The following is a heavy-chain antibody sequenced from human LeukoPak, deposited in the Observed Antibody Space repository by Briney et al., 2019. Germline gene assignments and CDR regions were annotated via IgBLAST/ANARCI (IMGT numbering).Heavy chain of an antibody. D-gene: IGHD3-22*01. CDR1: GFTFSLYW. CDR2: IKQDESGR. Sequence: GGSLRLSCAASGFTFSLYWMTWVRQAPGKGLEWVANIKQDESGRYYVDSVKGRFTISRDNAKNLLYLQMNSLRGEDTAVYYCAKGQTDSSGYYDFDYWGQGTLVTVSS. V-gene: IGHV3-7*03. CDR3: AKGQTDSSGYYDFDY. J-gene: IGHJ4*02.